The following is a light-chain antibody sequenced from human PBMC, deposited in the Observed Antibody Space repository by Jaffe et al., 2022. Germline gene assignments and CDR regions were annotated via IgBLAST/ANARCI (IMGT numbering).Light chain of an antibody. CDR3: QQYYSSPFT. V-gene: IGKV1-8*01. Sequence: AIRMTQSPSSFSASTGDRVTITCRASQGISSYLAWYQQKPGKAPKLLIYAASTLQSGVPSRFSGSGSGTDFTLTISCLQSEDFATYYCQQYYSSPFTFGPGTKVDIK. CDR1: QGISSY. CDR2: AAS. J-gene: IGKJ3*01.